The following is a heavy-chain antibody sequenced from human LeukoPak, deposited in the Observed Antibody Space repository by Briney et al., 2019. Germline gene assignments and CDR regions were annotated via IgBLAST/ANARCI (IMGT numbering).Heavy chain of an antibody. CDR2: ISSSSSYI. CDR1: GFTFSSYS. CDR3: ASFRTYSGSYYVFDY. J-gene: IGHJ4*02. V-gene: IGHV3-21*01. Sequence: GRSLRLSCAASGFTFSSYSMNWVRQAPGKGLEWVSSISSSSSYIYYADSVKGRFTISRDNAKNSLYLQMNSLRAEDTAVYYCASFRTYSGSYYVFDYWGQGTLVTVSS. D-gene: IGHD1-26*01.